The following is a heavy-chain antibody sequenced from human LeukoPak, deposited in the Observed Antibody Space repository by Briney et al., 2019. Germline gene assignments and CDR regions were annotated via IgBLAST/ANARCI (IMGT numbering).Heavy chain of an antibody. V-gene: IGHV3-48*01. D-gene: IGHD3-10*01. CDR3: ARALWFGETFPAY. J-gene: IGHJ4*02. CDR2: ISSSSSTI. CDR1: GLTISSYS. Sequence: PGGSLRLSCAASGLTISSYSMNWVRQAPGKGLQWVSYISSSSSTIYYADSVKGRFTISRDNAKNSLYLQVNSLRAEDTAVYYCARALWFGETFPAYWGQGTLVTVSS.